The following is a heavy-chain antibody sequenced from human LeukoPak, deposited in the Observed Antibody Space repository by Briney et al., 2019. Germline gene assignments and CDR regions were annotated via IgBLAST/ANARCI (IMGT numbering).Heavy chain of an antibody. V-gene: IGHV3-9*01. J-gene: IGHJ4*02. D-gene: IGHD6-13*01. CDR3: VKDNKQLGFDY. Sequence: GGSLRLSCAASGFTFDDYAMHWVRQAPGKGLEWVSGISWNSGSIGYADSVKGRFTISRDNAKNSLYLQMNSLRAEDTALYYCVKDNKQLGFDYWGQGTLVTVSS. CDR2: ISWNSGSI. CDR1: GFTFDDYA.